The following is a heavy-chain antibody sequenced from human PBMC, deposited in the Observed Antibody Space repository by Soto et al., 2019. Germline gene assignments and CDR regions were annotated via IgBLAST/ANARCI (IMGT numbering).Heavy chain of an antibody. CDR3: VRAGGGWSFDS. Sequence: SETLSLTCTVSGGSISSGPYSWGWIRQPPGKGLEWIGTFYHSGSTHHNPSLESRVTISVDASKNQFSLNLSSVTTADTAVYYCVRAGGGWSFDSWGQGTLVTVSS. CDR1: GGSISSGPYS. CDR2: FYHSGST. J-gene: IGHJ4*02. V-gene: IGHV4-39*07. D-gene: IGHD6-19*01.